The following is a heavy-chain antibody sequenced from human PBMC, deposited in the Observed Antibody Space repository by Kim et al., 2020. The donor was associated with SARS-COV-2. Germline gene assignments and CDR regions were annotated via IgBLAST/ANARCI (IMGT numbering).Heavy chain of an antibody. CDR2: INLKTGDQ. D-gene: IGHD2-15*01. J-gene: IGHJ6*01. CDR1: GYDFTNYD. Sequence: ASVKVSCKASGYDFTNYDINWVRQAPGQGLEWMAWINLKTGDQKHFRKLRVRVTITTDTSTNTAYIELRILRSYDTAVFFCSRSLRFSSLRCYSPYY. CDR3: SRSLRFSSLRCYSPYY. V-gene: IGHV1-18*01.